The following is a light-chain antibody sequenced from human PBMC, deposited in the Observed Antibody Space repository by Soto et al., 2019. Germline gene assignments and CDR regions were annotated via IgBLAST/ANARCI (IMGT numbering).Light chain of an antibody. CDR3: FSHRSGDSHV. V-gene: IGLV2-14*01. Sequence: QSALTQPASVSGSPGQSITTSCTGTSSDVGGYNYVSWYQQYPGKAPKLMIYGVTNRPSGVSNRVAGSKTGNTASLTISGLQAEDEAYYYCFSHRSGDSHVFGTGTKVTVL. CDR1: SSDVGGYNY. J-gene: IGLJ1*01. CDR2: GVT.